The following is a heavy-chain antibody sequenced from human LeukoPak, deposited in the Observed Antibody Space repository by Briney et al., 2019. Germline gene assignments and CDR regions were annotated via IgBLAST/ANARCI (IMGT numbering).Heavy chain of an antibody. CDR1: GGSISSGGYY. V-gene: IGHV4-31*03. J-gene: IGHJ4*02. CDR3: ARGAWFGELLYPYFDY. Sequence: SDTLSLTCTVSGGSISSGGYYWSWIRQHPGKGLEWIGYIYYSGSTYYNPSLKSRVTISVDTSKNQFSPKLSSVTAADTAVYYCARGAWFGELLYPYFDYWGQGTLVTASS. D-gene: IGHD3-10*01. CDR2: IYYSGST.